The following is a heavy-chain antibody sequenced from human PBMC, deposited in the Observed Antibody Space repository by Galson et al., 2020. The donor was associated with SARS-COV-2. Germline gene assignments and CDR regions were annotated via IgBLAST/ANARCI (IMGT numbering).Heavy chain of an antibody. CDR2: ISGSGGST. V-gene: IGHV3-23*01. Sequence: GESLKISCVASGFTSSTYAMSWVRQAPGKGLEWVSGISGSGGSTFYADSVKGRFTISRDNSKNTMYLQMNSLRAEDTAVYYCAEEGSGNHYHYNFDYWGQGTLVTVSS. CDR3: AEEGSGNHYHYNFDY. J-gene: IGHJ4*02. D-gene: IGHD3-10*01. CDR1: GFTSSTYA.